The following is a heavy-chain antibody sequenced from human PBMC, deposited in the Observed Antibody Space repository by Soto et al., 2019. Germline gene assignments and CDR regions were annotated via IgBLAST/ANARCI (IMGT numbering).Heavy chain of an antibody. CDR3: ARDSSGGRAYYDFWSGYYTGYYYYGVDV. V-gene: IGHV1-18*04. D-gene: IGHD3-3*01. J-gene: IGHJ6*02. CDR2: ISAYNGNT. Sequence: ASVKVSCKASGYTFTSYGISWVRQAPGQGLEWMGWISAYNGNTNYAQKLQGRVTMTTDTSTSTAYMELRSLRSDDTAVYYCARDSSGGRAYYDFWSGYYTGYYYYGVDVWGQGTTVTVSS. CDR1: GYTFTSYG.